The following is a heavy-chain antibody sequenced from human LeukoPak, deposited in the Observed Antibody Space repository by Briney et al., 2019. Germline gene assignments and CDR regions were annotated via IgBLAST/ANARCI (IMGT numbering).Heavy chain of an antibody. CDR1: GGSISSYY. V-gene: IGHV4-59*01. D-gene: IGHD5-18*01. Sequence: SETLSLTCTVSGGSISSYYWSWIQQPPGKGLEWIGYIYYSGSTNYNPSLKSRVTISVDTSKNQFSLKLSSVTAADTAVYYCARGGYSYGPGFDYWGQGTLVTVSS. CDR3: ARGGYSYGPGFDY. J-gene: IGHJ4*02. CDR2: IYYSGST.